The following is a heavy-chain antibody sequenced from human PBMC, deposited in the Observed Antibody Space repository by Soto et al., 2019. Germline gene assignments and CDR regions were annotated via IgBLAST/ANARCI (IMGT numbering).Heavy chain of an antibody. CDR3: ARGWGLVS. J-gene: IGHJ4*02. CDR2: IIPIHGTT. CDR1: GGSLTSYP. Sequence: QMEQSGAEVRKPGSSVKVSCKPSGGSLTSYPMAWVRQAPGQGFEWMGGIIPIHGTTEYAQKFQGRVTFTAGESKNRATLELTGLTSEETDVYYCARGWGLVSGGQGTLVTVSS. V-gene: IGHV1-69*01. D-gene: IGHD3-16*01.